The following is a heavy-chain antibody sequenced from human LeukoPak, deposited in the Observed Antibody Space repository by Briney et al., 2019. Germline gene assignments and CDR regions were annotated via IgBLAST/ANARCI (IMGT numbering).Heavy chain of an antibody. D-gene: IGHD2-2*01. CDR3: ARYPHFPAWFDP. Sequence: SETLSLTCTVSGGSISSGGYYWSWIRQHPGKGLEWIGYIYYRGGTYYNPSLKSRVTISVDTSKNQFSLKLSSVTAADTAVYYCARYPHFPAWFDPWGQGTLVTVSS. CDR1: GGSISSGGYY. CDR2: IYYRGGT. V-gene: IGHV4-31*03. J-gene: IGHJ5*02.